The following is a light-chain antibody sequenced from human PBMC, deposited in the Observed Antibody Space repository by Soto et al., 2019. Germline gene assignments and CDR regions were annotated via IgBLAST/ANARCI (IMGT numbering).Light chain of an antibody. CDR2: KAS. CDR3: QQYNSYST. V-gene: IGKV1-5*03. CDR1: QSISSW. J-gene: IGKJ1*01. Sequence: EIQMTQSPSTLSGSVGDRVTITCRASQSISSWVAWYQQKPGKAPKLLIYKASSLESGVPSRFSGSGSGTEFTLTISSLQPDDFATYYCQQYNSYSTFGQGTKVDIK.